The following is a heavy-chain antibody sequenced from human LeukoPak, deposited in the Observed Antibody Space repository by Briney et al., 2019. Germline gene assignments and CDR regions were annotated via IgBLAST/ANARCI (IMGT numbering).Heavy chain of an antibody. D-gene: IGHD5-18*01. J-gene: IGHJ6*03. Sequence: PSETLSLTCSFSGYSISSGYYWGWIRQPPGQGLEWIGRIYTSGSTNYNPSLKSRVTISVDTSKNQFSLKLSSVTAADTAVYYCARDEHTAMGDYYYYYMDVWGKGTTVTISS. CDR1: GYSISSGYY. V-gene: IGHV4-38-2*02. CDR3: ARDEHTAMGDYYYYYMDV. CDR2: IYTSGST.